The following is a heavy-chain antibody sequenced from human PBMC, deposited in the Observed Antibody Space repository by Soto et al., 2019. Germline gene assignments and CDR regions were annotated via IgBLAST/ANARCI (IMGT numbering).Heavy chain of an antibody. CDR1: GYSFTSYW. CDR3: ARLKLFWSGSPIYYYYGMDV. Sequence: PGESLKISCKGSGYSFTSYWISWVRQMPGKGLEWMGRIDPSDSYTNYSPSFQGHVTISADKSISTAYLQWSSLKASDTAMYYCARLKLFWSGSPIYYYYGMDVWGQGTTVTVSS. V-gene: IGHV5-10-1*01. D-gene: IGHD3-3*01. CDR2: IDPSDSYT. J-gene: IGHJ6*02.